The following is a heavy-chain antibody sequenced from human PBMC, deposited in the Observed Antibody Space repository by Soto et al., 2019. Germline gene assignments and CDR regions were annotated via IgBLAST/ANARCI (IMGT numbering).Heavy chain of an antibody. J-gene: IGHJ6*02. V-gene: IGHV3-30*18. CDR2: ISYDGSNK. Sequence: GGSLRLSCAASGFTFSSYGMHWVRQAPGKGLEWVAVISYDGSNKYYADSVKGRFTISRDNSKNTLYLQMNSLRAEDTAVYYGAKDVVPAAMDGQIYYYYYYGMDVWGQGTTVTVSS. CDR1: GFTFSSYG. D-gene: IGHD2-2*01. CDR3: AKDVVPAAMDGQIYYYYYYGMDV.